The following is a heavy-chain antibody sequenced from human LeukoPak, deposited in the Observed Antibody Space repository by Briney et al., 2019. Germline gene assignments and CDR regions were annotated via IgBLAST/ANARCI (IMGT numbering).Heavy chain of an antibody. J-gene: IGHJ4*02. CDR2: IIPIFGTA. V-gene: IGHV1-69*05. CDR3: ARGDGYNVMNYYFDY. CDR1: GGTFSSYA. Sequence: ASVKVSCKASGGTFSSYAISWVRQAPGQGLEWMGGIIPIFGTANYAQKFQGRVTITTDESTSTAYMELSSLRSEDTAVYYCARGDGYNVMNYYFDYWGQGTLVTVSS. D-gene: IGHD5-24*01.